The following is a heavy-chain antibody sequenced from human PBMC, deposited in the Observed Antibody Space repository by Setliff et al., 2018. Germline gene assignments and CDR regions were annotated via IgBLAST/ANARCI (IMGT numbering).Heavy chain of an antibody. D-gene: IGHD3-10*01. CDR1: GGSISSQD. J-gene: IGHJ4*02. CDR2: VYSSGIT. Sequence: SETLSLTCTVSGGSISSQDWSWIRQPPGKGLEWIGYVYSSGITNYNPSLKSRVTMSVDTSKNQFSLKLSSVTAADTAVYYCAREGVRPGYGSGSLRYRAYYFDFWGQGTLVTVSS. V-gene: IGHV4-59*11. CDR3: AREGVRPGYGSGSLRYRAYYFDF.